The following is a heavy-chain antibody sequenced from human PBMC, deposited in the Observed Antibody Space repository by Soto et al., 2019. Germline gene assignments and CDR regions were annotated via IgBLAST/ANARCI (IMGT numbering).Heavy chain of an antibody. CDR3: ASGGGVGVAGSAAFDM. Sequence: QLHLVQSGAVVKKPGASVTVSCSASGYPVTAYYMHWVRQAPGRGLEWMGGINPATGAAKYTQTFQGRVNMTRDTSTSTVFMELGGLTSEDTAVFSCASGGGVGVAGSAAFDMWGQGTLVTVSS. CDR2: INPATGAA. D-gene: IGHD3-3*01. CDR1: GYPVTAYY. V-gene: IGHV1-2*02. J-gene: IGHJ3*02.